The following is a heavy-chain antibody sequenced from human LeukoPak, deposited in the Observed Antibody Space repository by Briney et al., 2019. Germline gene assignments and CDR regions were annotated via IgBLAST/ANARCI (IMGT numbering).Heavy chain of an antibody. Sequence: SETLSLTCTVSGGSISGSSYYWGWIRRPPGKGLEWIGSIYYSGSTNYNPSLKSRVTISVDTSKNQFSLKLSSVTAADTAVYYCAREYRSGVDYWGQGTLVTVSS. D-gene: IGHD6-19*01. J-gene: IGHJ4*02. CDR2: IYYSGST. CDR3: AREYRSGVDY. V-gene: IGHV4-39*07. CDR1: GGSISGSSYY.